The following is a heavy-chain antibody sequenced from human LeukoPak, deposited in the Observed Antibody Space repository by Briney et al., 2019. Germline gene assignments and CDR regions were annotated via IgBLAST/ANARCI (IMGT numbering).Heavy chain of an antibody. CDR2: FNPEDAET. D-gene: IGHD3-22*01. CDR1: GHTLSDLS. J-gene: IGHJ4*02. Sequence: ASVKVSCKVSGHTLSDLSMHWVRQAPGKGLEWMGGFNPEDAETIYAQKFQGRVTMTEDTSTDTVYMELNSLISDDTAVYYCATPVPHDTSGYYYRFDYWGQGTLVTASS. CDR3: ATPVPHDTSGYYYRFDY. V-gene: IGHV1-24*01.